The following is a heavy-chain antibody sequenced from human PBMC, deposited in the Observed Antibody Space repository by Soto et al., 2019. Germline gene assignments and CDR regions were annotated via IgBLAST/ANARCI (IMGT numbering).Heavy chain of an antibody. CDR3: ARQISEGKKTQSGHDTHGGVYYYYMDV. CDR2: IYYSGST. CDR1: GGSISSSSYY. V-gene: IGHV4-39*01. Sequence: SETLSLTCTVSGGSISSSSYYWGWIRQPPGKGLEWIGSIYYSGSTYYNPSLKSRVTISVDRSKNQLSLKLSSVTAADTAVYYCARQISEGKKTQSGHDTHGGVYYYYMDVWGKGTTVTVSS. J-gene: IGHJ6*03. D-gene: IGHD5-12*01.